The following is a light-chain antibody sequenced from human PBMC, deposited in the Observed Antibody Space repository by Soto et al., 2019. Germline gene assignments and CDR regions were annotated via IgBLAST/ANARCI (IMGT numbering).Light chain of an antibody. J-gene: IGLJ1*01. CDR1: SSDVGGYNY. V-gene: IGLV2-14*01. CDR2: DVS. Sequence: QSVLTQPASVSGSPGQSITLSCTGTSSDVGGYNYVSWYQQHPGKAPKLMIYDVSNRPSGVSNRFSGSKSGNTASLTISGRQAEDEADYYCSSYTSSLYVFGTGTKVTVL. CDR3: SSYTSSLYV.